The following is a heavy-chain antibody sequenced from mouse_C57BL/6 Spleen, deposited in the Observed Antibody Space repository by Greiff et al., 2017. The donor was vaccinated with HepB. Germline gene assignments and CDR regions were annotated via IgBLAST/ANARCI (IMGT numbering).Heavy chain of an antibody. CDR2: INYDGSST. D-gene: IGHD1-2*01. V-gene: IGHV5-16*01. CDR1: GFTFSDYY. CDR3: ARVTTADWYFDV. Sequence: EVMLVESEGGLVQPGSSMKLSCTASGFTFSDYYMAWVRQVPEKGLEWVANINYDGSSTYYLDSLKSRFIISRDNAKNILYLQMSSLKSEDTATYYCARVTTADWYFDVWGTGTTVTVSS. J-gene: IGHJ1*03.